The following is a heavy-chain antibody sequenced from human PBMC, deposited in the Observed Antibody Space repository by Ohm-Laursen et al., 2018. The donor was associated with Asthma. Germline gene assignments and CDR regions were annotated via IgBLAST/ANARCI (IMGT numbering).Heavy chain of an antibody. CDR1: GFTFSSYG. J-gene: IGHJ4*02. D-gene: IGHD3-3*01. V-gene: IGHV3-33*01. Sequence: SLRLSCAASGFTFSSYGMHWVRQAPGKGLEWVAVIWYDGSNKYYADSVKGRFTISRDNSKNTLYLQMNSLRAEDTAVYYCARDVMEWYLPAFDFWGQGILVTVSS. CDR2: IWYDGSNK. CDR3: ARDVMEWYLPAFDF.